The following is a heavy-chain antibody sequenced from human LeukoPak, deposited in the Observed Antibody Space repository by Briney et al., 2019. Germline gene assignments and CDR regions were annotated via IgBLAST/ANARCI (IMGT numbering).Heavy chain of an antibody. V-gene: IGHV1-69*13. D-gene: IGHD3-3*01. CDR1: GGTFSSDA. CDR2: IIPIFGTA. Sequence: SVKVSCKASGGTFSSDAISWVRQAPGQGLEWMGGIIPIFGTANYAQKFQGRVTITADESTSTAYMELSSLRSEDTAVYYCARVTYYDFWSGYDYFDYWGQGILVTVSS. CDR3: ARVTYYDFWSGYDYFDY. J-gene: IGHJ4*02.